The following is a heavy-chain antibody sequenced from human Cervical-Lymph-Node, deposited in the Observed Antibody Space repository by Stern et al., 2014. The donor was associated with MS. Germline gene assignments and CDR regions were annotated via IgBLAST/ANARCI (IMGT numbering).Heavy chain of an antibody. V-gene: IGHV3-66*01. J-gene: IGHJ4*02. CDR2: IYTGGST. Sequence: EVQLVESGGGLVQPGGSLRLSCAASGFPVSHSYMHWVRQPPGKGLEWVSLIYTGGSTSYADSVKGRFTMSRDTSKDTLYLQMTGLRADDTAVYYCMKTDGCWGQGTLVTVSS. CDR3: MKTDGC. D-gene: IGHD6-19*01. CDR1: GFPVSHSY.